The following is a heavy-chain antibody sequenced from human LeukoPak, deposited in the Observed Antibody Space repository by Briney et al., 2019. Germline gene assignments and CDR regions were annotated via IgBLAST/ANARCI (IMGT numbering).Heavy chain of an antibody. CDR1: GGSISSGGYY. Sequence: SETLSLTCTVSGGSISSGGYYWSWIRQHPGKGLEWIGYIYYSGSTYYNPSLKSRVTISVDTSKNQFSLKLSSVTAADTAVYYCARGRHRCSSTSCPFWGLDYWGQGTLVTVSS. CDR3: ARGRHRCSSTSCPFWGLDY. D-gene: IGHD2-2*01. J-gene: IGHJ4*02. CDR2: IYYSGST. V-gene: IGHV4-31*03.